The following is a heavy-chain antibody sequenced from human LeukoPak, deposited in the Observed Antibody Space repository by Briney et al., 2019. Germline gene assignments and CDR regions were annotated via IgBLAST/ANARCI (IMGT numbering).Heavy chain of an antibody. CDR1: GFTFSSYW. J-gene: IGHJ4*02. V-gene: IGHV3-74*01. D-gene: IGHD6-13*01. CDR3: ARVGIAAAGTKFDY. Sequence: GGSLRFSCAASGFTFSSYWMHWVRQAPGKGLVWVSHINPGGSHIRYADSVKGRFTISRDDAKNSLYLQMNSLRAEDTAVYYCARVGIAAAGTKFDYWGQGTLVTLSS. CDR2: INPGGSHI.